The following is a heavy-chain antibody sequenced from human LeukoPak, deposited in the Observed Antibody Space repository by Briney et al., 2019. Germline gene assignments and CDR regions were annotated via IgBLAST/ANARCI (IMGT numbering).Heavy chain of an antibody. Sequence: SETLSLTCTVSGGSISSSSYYWGWIRQPPGKGLEWIGSIYYSGSTYYNPSLKSRVTISVDTSKNQFSLKLSSVTGADTAVYYCALHYYDSSGYGHWGQGTQVTVSS. D-gene: IGHD3-22*01. V-gene: IGHV4-39*01. J-gene: IGHJ4*02. CDR3: ALHYYDSSGYGH. CDR2: IYYSGST. CDR1: GGSISSSSYY.